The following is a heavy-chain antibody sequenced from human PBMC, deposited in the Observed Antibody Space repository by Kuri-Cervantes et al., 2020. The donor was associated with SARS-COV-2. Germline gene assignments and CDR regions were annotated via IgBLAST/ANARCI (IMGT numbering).Heavy chain of an antibody. CDR2: INPNSGGT. D-gene: IGHD3-22*01. CDR3: ARSTPLRRLVVISQGGAFDI. V-gene: IGHV1-2*04. Sequence: ASVKVSCKASGYTFSDYYMYWVRQAPGQGLEWMGWINPNSGGTNYAQKFQGWVTMTRDTSSTGYMELSRLRSDDTAVYYCARSTPLRRLVVISQGGAFDIWGQGTMVTVSS. CDR1: GYTFSDYY. J-gene: IGHJ3*02.